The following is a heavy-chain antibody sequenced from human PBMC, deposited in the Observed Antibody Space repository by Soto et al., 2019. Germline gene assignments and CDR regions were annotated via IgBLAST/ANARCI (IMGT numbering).Heavy chain of an antibody. CDR3: AHRLASPYYYHCPRSSFDY. CDR2: IYWDNDK. D-gene: IGHD3-10*01. V-gene: IGHV2-5*02. CDR1: GFSLSTYGVS. J-gene: IGHJ4*02. Sequence: QITLKESGPTLVKPTQTLTLTCTFSGFSLSTYGVSVGWIRQPPGKALEWLALIYWDNDKYSSPSLKSRLTITKDTSENQVVLTMTNTTPVDTATYYCAHRLASPYYYHCPRSSFDYWGQGTLVTVSS.